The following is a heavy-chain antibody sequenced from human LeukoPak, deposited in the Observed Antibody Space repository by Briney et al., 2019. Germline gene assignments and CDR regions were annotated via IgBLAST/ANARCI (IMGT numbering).Heavy chain of an antibody. Sequence: GASVKVSCKASGYTFTGYYMHWVRQAPGQGLEWMGRINPNSGGTNYAQTFQGRVTMTRDTSISTAYMELSRLRSDDTAVYYCVGGDSSSWYAGYQPRRYNWFDPWGQGTLVTVSS. CDR3: VGGDSSSWYAGYQPRRYNWFDP. CDR2: INPNSGGT. J-gene: IGHJ5*02. D-gene: IGHD6-13*01. V-gene: IGHV1-2*06. CDR1: GYTFTGYY.